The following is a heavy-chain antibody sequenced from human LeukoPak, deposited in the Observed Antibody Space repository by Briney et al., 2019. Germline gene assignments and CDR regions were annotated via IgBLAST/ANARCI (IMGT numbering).Heavy chain of an antibody. V-gene: IGHV1-69*01. Sequence: SVKVSCKASGGTFSSYAFSWVRQAPGQGLEWMGGIIPIFGTANYAQKFQGRVTITADQSTSTAYMELRSLRSDDTAVYYCARDLKRGYSSGRYSWGTGSSNDYWGQGTLVTVSS. CDR1: GGTFSSYA. CDR3: ARDLKRGYSSGRYSWGTGSSNDY. D-gene: IGHD6-19*01. CDR2: IIPIFGTA. J-gene: IGHJ4*02.